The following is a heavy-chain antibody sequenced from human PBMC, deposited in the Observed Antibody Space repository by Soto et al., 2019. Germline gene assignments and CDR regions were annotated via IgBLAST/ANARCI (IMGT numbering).Heavy chain of an antibody. J-gene: IGHJ4*02. CDR3: ASREYGGNSPFDY. D-gene: IGHD2-21*02. CDR2: IYYSWSN. V-gene: IGHV4-59*01. CDR1: GGCISSYS. Sequence: SETLSLTCTVSGGCISSYSWSWIRQPPGKGLEWIGYIYYSWSNNYHPSLKSRVTISLDPSKHQFSLKRIAVTAADTAVYYCASREYGGNSPFDYWAQGTLVTVSS.